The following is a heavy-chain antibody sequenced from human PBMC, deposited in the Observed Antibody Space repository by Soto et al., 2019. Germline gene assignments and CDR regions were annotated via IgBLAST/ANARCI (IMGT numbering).Heavy chain of an antibody. J-gene: IGHJ4*02. CDR3: ARYSISGAAAGTFDY. V-gene: IGHV4-34*01. CDR1: GGSFSGYY. CDR2: INHSGST. D-gene: IGHD6-13*01. Sequence: SETLSLTCAVYGGSFSGYYWSWIRQPPGKGLEWIGEINHSGSTNYNPSLKSRVTISVDTSKNQFSLKLSSVTAADTAVCYCARYSISGAAAGTFDYWGQGTLVTVSS.